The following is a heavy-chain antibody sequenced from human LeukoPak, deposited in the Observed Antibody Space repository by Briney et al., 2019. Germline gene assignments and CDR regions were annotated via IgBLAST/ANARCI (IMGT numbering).Heavy chain of an antibody. CDR2: IYYSGST. D-gene: IGHD6-19*01. J-gene: IGHJ4*02. V-gene: IGHV4-59*08. Sequence: SETLSLTCTVSGGSISSYYWSWIRQPPVKGLEWIGYIYYSGSTNYNPSLKSRVTISVDTSKNQFSLKLSSVTAADTAVYYCARHRTGYSSGLFDYWGQGTLVTVSS. CDR3: ARHRTGYSSGLFDY. CDR1: GGSISSYY.